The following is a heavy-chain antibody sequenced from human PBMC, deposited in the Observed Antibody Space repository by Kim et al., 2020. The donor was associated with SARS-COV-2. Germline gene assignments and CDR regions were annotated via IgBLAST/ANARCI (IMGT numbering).Heavy chain of an antibody. CDR2: INPSGGST. D-gene: IGHD6-19*01. CDR1: GYTFTSYY. CDR3: ARDPVDSRIAVAGTLYFDY. V-gene: IGHV1-46*01. Sequence: ASVKVSCKASGYTFTSYYMHWVRQAPGQGLEWMGIINPSGGSTSYAQKFQGRVTMTRDTSTSTVYMELSSLRSEDTAVYYCARDPVDSRIAVAGTLYFDYWGQGTLVTVSS. J-gene: IGHJ4*02.